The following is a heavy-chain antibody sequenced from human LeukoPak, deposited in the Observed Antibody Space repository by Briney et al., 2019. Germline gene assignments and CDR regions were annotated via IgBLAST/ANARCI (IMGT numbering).Heavy chain of an antibody. D-gene: IGHD3-22*01. CDR1: GGSISSYY. CDR3: AATYYYDSSGYVGDY. V-gene: IGHV4-59*08. Sequence: SETLSLTCTVSGGSISSYYWSWIRRPPGKGLEWIGYIYYSGSTNYNPSLKSRVTISVDTSKNQFSLKLSSVTAADTAVYYCAATYYYDSSGYVGDYWGQGTLVTVSS. J-gene: IGHJ4*02. CDR2: IYYSGST.